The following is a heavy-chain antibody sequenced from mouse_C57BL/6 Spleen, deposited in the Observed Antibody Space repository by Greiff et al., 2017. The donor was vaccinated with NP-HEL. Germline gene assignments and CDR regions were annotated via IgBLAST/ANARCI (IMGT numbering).Heavy chain of an antibody. Sequence: VQLQQSGPELVKPGASVKMSCKASGYTFTDYNLHWVKQSHGKSLEWIGYINPNNGGTSDNQKFKGKATLTVNKSSSTAYVELRSLTSEDSAVYYCATYDYDAFADWGQGTLVTVSA. V-gene: IGHV1-22*01. CDR2: INPNNGGT. D-gene: IGHD2-4*01. CDR1: GYTFTDYN. CDR3: ATYDYDAFAD. J-gene: IGHJ3*01.